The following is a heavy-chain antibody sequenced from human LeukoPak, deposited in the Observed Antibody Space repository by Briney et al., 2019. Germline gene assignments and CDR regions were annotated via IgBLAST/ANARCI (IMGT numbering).Heavy chain of an antibody. CDR2: IYYSGST. CDR1: GGSISSYY. J-gene: IGHJ3*02. V-gene: IGHV4-59*01. D-gene: IGHD5-24*01. CDR3: ARDRDGFNGGAFDI. Sequence: PSETLTLTCTVSGGSISSYYWSWIRQPPGKRLEWIGYIYYSGSTNYNPPLKSRVTISVDTSKNQFSLQLNSVTAADTAVYYCARDRDGFNGGAFDIWGQGTKVTVSS.